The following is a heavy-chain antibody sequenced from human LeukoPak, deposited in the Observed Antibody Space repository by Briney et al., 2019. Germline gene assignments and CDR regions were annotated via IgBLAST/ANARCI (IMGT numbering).Heavy chain of an antibody. Sequence: GGSLRLSCAVSGFTFSSYWTHWVRQAPGKGLVWVSRIDRDGSRINYADSVKGRFTVSRDNGKNTLFLQMNSLRAEDAAVYYCVRGNDYGGPHYWGQGTLVTVSS. CDR1: GFTFSSYW. D-gene: IGHD4-23*01. CDR3: VRGNDYGGPHY. J-gene: IGHJ4*02. CDR2: IDRDGSRI. V-gene: IGHV3-74*01.